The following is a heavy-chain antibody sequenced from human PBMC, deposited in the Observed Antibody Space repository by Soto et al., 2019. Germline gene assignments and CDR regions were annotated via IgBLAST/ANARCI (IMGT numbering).Heavy chain of an antibody. V-gene: IGHV1-69*13. CDR2: IIPIFGTA. J-gene: IGHJ4*02. CDR3: ARARIVRYFDWLSSGFDY. Sequence: SVKVSCKASGGTFSSYAISWVRQAPGQGLEWMGGIIPIFGTANYAQKFQGRVTITADESTSTAYMELSSLRPEDTAVYYCARARIVRYFDWLSSGFDYWGQGTLVTVSS. D-gene: IGHD3-9*01. CDR1: GGTFSSYA.